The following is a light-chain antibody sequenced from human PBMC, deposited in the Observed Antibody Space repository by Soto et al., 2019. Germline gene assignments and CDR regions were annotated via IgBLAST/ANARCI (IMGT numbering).Light chain of an antibody. CDR1: QSVSSSY. V-gene: IGKV3-20*01. J-gene: IGKJ3*01. Sequence: EIVLTQSPGTLSLSPGERATLSCRASQSVSSSYLAWYQQKPGQAPRLLIYGASSRATGIPDGFSGSGSGTDFTLTISRLEPEDFAVYYCQQYGSSPRTFGPGTKADIK. CDR3: QQYGSSPRT. CDR2: GAS.